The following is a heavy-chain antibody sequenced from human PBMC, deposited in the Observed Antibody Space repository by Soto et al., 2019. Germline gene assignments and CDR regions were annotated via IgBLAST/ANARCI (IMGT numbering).Heavy chain of an antibody. V-gene: IGHV2-5*02. Sequence: QITLKESGPTLVKPTQTLTLTCSFSGFSLSTVGVGVGWIRQPPGKALEWLALIYWDDDTRYSPSLKSRLTITKDTSKNPVVLTMTNMDPVDTATYYCAHRPSGGHSILHYWGQGTLVTVSS. CDR3: AHRPSGGHSILHY. CDR2: IYWDDDT. D-gene: IGHD2-21*02. CDR1: GFSLSTVGVG. J-gene: IGHJ4*02.